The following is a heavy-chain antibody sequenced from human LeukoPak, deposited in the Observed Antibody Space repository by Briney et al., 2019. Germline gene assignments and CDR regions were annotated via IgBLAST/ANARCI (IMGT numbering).Heavy chain of an antibody. D-gene: IGHD3-10*02. CDR1: GYPFTSYY. Sequence: ASVKVSCKASGYPFTSYYMHWVRQAPGQGLEWMGIINPSGGSTSYAQKFQGRVTMTRDTSTSTVYMELSSLRSEDTAVYYCARAESVRGVFDYWGQGTLVTVSS. J-gene: IGHJ4*02. CDR2: INPSGGST. CDR3: ARAESVRGVFDY. V-gene: IGHV1-46*01.